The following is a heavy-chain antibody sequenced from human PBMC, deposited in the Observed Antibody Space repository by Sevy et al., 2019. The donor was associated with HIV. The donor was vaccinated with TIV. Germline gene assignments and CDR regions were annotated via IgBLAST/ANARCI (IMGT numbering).Heavy chain of an antibody. V-gene: IGHV1-18*01. Sequence: ASVKVSCKTSGYTFTSYRITWVRQAPGQGLEWMGWISAHNGDTNYVQKLQGRVTMISETSTSTAYMVLRSLRSDDTAIYYCARAYCSGGSCYSLAYWGQGTLVTVSS. CDR2: ISAHNGDT. CDR3: ARAYCSGGSCYSLAY. CDR1: GYTFTSYR. D-gene: IGHD2-15*01. J-gene: IGHJ4*02.